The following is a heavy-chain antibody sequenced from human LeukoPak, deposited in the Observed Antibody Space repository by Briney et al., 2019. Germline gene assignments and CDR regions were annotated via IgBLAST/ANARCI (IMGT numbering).Heavy chain of an antibody. CDR1: GFTFSSYA. CDR2: ISGSGGST. Sequence: GGSLRLSCAASGFTFSSYAMSWVRQAPGKGLEWVSAISGSGGSTYYADSVKGRFTISRDNSKNTLYLQMNSLRAEDTAVYYCAKNISYRSGCSLVHYWAQGTLVTVSS. V-gene: IGHV3-23*01. J-gene: IGHJ4*02. D-gene: IGHD6-25*01. CDR3: AKNISYRSGCSLVHY.